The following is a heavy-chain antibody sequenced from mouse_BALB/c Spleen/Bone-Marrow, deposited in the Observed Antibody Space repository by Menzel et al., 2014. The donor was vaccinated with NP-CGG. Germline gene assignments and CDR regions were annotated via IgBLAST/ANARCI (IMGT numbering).Heavy chain of an antibody. CDR1: GFNIQNTY. CDR3: GREAYGFDMDY. CDR2: IDPANGNT. J-gene: IGHJ4*01. V-gene: IGHV14-3*02. D-gene: IGHD1-2*01. Sequence: EVQLQQSGAELVKPGASVKLSCTASGFNIQNTYIHWVRQRPEQGLEWIGGIDPANGNTKYDPKFQDKVTITTDTSSNTAYLQLTSLTSEDTAMYYCGREAYGFDMDYWGQGTSVTVSA.